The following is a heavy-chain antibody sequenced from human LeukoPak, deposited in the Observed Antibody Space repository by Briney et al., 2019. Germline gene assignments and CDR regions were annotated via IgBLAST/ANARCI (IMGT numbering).Heavy chain of an antibody. D-gene: IGHD3-22*01. Sequence: PGGSLRLSCAASGFTFSSYAMSWVRQAPGKRLEWVSAISGSGGSTYYADSVKGRFTISRDNSKNTLYLQMNSLRAEDTTVYYCAKRNRRDSSGYPAPFDYWGQGTLVTVSS. CDR2: ISGSGGST. J-gene: IGHJ4*02. V-gene: IGHV3-23*01. CDR3: AKRNRRDSSGYPAPFDY. CDR1: GFTFSSYA.